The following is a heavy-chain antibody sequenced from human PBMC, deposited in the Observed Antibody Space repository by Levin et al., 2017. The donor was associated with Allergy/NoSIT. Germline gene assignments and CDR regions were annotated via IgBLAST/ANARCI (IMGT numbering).Heavy chain of an antibody. D-gene: IGHD1-1*01. CDR2: IRQDGGET. CDR1: GFTFTNYW. J-gene: IGHJ5*01. V-gene: IGHV3-7*04. CDR3: ARALERDKWYDS. Sequence: AGGSLRLSCVGSGFTFTNYWMTWVRQAPGRGLEWVATIRQDGGETYCVDSVRGRFTISRDNAQNSLFLQMNSLRAEDTAVYSCARALERDKWYDSWGQGTLVTVSS.